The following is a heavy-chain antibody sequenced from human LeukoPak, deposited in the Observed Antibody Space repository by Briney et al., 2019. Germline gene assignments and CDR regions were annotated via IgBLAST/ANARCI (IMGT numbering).Heavy chain of an antibody. V-gene: IGHV3-74*01. D-gene: IGHD2-15*01. CDR3: ARAGYCSGGSCYFDY. CDR1: GFTFSNYD. CDR2: INTDGSSI. Sequence: GRSLRLSCAASGFTFSNYDMHWVRQAPGKGLVWVSRINTDGSSISDADSVRGRVTISRDNAKNTLYLQMNSLSAEDTAVYYCARAGYCSGGSCYFDYWGQGTQVIVSS. J-gene: IGHJ4*02.